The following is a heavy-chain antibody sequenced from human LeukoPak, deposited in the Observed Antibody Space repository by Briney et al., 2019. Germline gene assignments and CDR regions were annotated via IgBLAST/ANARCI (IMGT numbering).Heavy chain of an antibody. Sequence: SETLSLTCTVSGGSISSYYWNWIRQPAGKGLEWIGRIYTSGSTNYNPSLKSRVTMSVDTSKNQFSLKLSSVTAADTAVYYCARDHDILTGYYPGAFDIWGQGTMVTVSS. V-gene: IGHV4-4*07. J-gene: IGHJ3*02. D-gene: IGHD3-9*01. CDR3: ARDHDILTGYYPGAFDI. CDR2: IYTSGST. CDR1: GGSISSYY.